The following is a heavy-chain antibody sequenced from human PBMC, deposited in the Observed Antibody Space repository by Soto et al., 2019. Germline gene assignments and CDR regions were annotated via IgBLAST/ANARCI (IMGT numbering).Heavy chain of an antibody. Sequence: SETLSLTCTVSRGSINNSYWTWIRQPPGKRLEWIGYIHYTGTTNHNPSLRSRVTMSLDTSKNQFSLNLISVTAADTATYYCAHTSAPRVVDVWGRGTTVTVSS. CDR1: RGSINNSY. CDR2: IHYTGTT. J-gene: IGHJ6*02. CDR3: AHTSAPRVVDV. V-gene: IGHV4-59*01.